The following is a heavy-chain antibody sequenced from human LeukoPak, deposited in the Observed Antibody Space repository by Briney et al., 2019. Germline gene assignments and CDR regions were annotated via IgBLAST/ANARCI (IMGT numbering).Heavy chain of an antibody. CDR1: GFTFSSYW. CDR3: AAQPYGDYVFSSVY. J-gene: IGHJ4*02. CDR2: ISSSSSYI. V-gene: IGHV3-21*01. Sequence: GGSLRLSCAASGFTFSSYWMSWVRQAPGKGLEWVSSISSSSSYIYYADSVKGRFTISRDNAKNSLYLQMNSLRAEDTAVYYCAAQPYGDYVFSSVYWGQGTLVTVSS. D-gene: IGHD4-17*01.